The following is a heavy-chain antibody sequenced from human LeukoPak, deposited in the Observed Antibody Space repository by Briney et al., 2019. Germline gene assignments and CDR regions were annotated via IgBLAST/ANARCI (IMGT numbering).Heavy chain of an antibody. CDR2: ISSSGSPK. Sequence: GGSLRLSCAASGFTFSNFGMNWVRQAPGKGLEWVSYISSSGSPKYYADSVRGRFTISRDNAENSLYLQMNSLRAEDTAVYYCARDGNYGGNFGALDYWGQGTLVTVSS. CDR3: ARDGNYGGNFGALDY. V-gene: IGHV3-48*03. CDR1: GFTFSNFG. J-gene: IGHJ4*02. D-gene: IGHD4-23*01.